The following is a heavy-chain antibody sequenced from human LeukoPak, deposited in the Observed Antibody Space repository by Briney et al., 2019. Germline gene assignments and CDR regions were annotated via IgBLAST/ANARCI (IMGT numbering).Heavy chain of an antibody. J-gene: IGHJ4*02. V-gene: IGHV4-30-2*01. CDR3: ARDSFDSSGYYYEDY. CDR2: IYHSGST. D-gene: IGHD3-22*01. Sequence: NASETLSLTCAVSGGSISSGGYSWSWIRQPPGKGLEWIGYIYHSGSTYYNPSLKSRVTISADRSKNQFSLKLSSVTAADTAVYYCARDSFDSSGYYYEDYWGQGTLVTVSS. CDR1: GGSISSGGYS.